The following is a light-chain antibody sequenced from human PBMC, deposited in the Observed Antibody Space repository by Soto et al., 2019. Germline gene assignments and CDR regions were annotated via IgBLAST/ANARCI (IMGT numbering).Light chain of an antibody. CDR1: QSVSSSY. CDR3: QKYGSSPGT. J-gene: IGKJ1*01. CDR2: GPS. Sequence: ELVLTQSQGNLSLSPGERATLSCRASQSVSSSYLAWYQQKPGQAPRLLIYGPSSRATGLPDRFSGSGSGTDSTLTISRLEPEDFAVYYCQKYGSSPGTFGQGTKVDI. V-gene: IGKV3-20*01.